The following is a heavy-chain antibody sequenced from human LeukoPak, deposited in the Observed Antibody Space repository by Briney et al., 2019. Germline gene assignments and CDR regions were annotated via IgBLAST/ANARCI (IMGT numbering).Heavy chain of an antibody. CDR2: ISNTGVT. CDR3: ARYYFGSGNYRTFDR. Sequence: GGSLRLSCAASGFILSDFTKNWVRQAPGKGLEWVSTISNTGVTHYADSVKCRFTISRDSAKNSQYLQIYSLRDEDTAVYYCARYYFGSGNYRTFDRWGQGTLVIVSS. CDR1: GFILSDFT. D-gene: IGHD3-10*01. V-gene: IGHV3-69-1*01. J-gene: IGHJ4*02.